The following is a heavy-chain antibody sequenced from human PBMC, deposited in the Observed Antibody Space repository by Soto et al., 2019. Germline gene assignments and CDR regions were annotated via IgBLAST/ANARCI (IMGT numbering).Heavy chain of an antibody. V-gene: IGHV3-30*18. D-gene: IGHD6-6*01. Sequence: GGSLRLSCAASGFTFSSYGMHWVRQAPGKGLEWVAVISYDGSNKYYADSVKGRFTISRDNSKNTLYLQMNSLRAEDTAVYYCAKDLAARPRYYFDYWGQGTL. J-gene: IGHJ4*02. CDR1: GFTFSSYG. CDR2: ISYDGSNK. CDR3: AKDLAARPRYYFDY.